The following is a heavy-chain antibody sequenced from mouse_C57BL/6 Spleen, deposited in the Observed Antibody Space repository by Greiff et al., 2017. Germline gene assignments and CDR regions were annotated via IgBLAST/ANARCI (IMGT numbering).Heavy chain of an antibody. V-gene: IGHV1-5*01. CDR2: IYPGNSDT. CDR1: GYTFTSYW. J-gene: IGHJ4*01. D-gene: IGHD1-1*01. CDR3: TKSYYYGSYYAMDY. Sequence: VQLQQSGTVLARPGASVKMSCKTSGYTFTSYWMHWVKQRPGQGLEWIGAIYPGNSDTSYNQKFKGKDKLTAVTSASTAYMELSSLTNEDSAVYYCTKSYYYGSYYAMDYWGQGTSVTVSS.